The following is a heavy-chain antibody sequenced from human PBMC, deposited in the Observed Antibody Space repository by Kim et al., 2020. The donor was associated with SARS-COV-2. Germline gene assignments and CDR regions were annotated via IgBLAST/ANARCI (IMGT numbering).Heavy chain of an antibody. J-gene: IGHJ6*02. V-gene: IGHV3-48*02. D-gene: IGHD2-15*01. CDR2: ISDSGSAI. CDR3: AKSGLSVVAVVASNYYYYGMDV. Sequence: GGSLRLSCAASGFTFSRHSMNWVRQAPGKGLEWVSYISDSGSAIYYADSVKGRFTISRDNAKNSLNLQMTSLRDEDTAVYYCAKSGLSVVAVVASNYYYYGMDVWGQGTTVTVSS. CDR1: GFTFSRHS.